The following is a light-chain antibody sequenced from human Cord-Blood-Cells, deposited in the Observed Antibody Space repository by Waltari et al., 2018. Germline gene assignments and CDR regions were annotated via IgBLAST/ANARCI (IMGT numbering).Light chain of an antibody. J-gene: IGKJ1*01. Sequence: DIQMTQSPCTLSASVGDRVTITCRASQSISSWLAWYQQKPGKAPKLLIYDASSLESGFPSRFSGSGSGTEFTLTISSLQPDDFATYYCQQYNSYSSWTFGQGTKVEIK. V-gene: IGKV1-5*01. CDR2: DAS. CDR3: QQYNSYSSWT. CDR1: QSISSW.